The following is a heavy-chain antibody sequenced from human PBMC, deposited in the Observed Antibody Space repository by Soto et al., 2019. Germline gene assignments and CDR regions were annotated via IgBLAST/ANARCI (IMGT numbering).Heavy chain of an antibody. J-gene: IGHJ6*02. CDR1: GYSFTSYW. CDR2: IDPSDSYT. Sequence: GESLKISCKGSGYSFTSYWISWVRQMPGKGLEWMGRIDPSDSYTNYSPSFQGHVTISADKSISTAYLQWSSLKASDTAMYYCARRATTAYYYYGMDAWGQGTTVTVSS. V-gene: IGHV5-10-1*01. CDR3: ARRATTAYYYYGMDA. D-gene: IGHD4-17*01.